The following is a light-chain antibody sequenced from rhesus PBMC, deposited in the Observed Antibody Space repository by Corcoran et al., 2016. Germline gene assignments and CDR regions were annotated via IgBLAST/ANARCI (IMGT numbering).Light chain of an antibody. Sequence: DIQMTQSPSSLSASVGDRVTITCQASQGISNWLAWYQQKPGKAPKLLIYGASSLQSGVPSRFSGRGSGTEFPLTISSLQPEDFATYYCQQYNSNPLTFGGGTKVEIK. CDR1: QGISNW. CDR3: QQYNSNPLT. V-gene: IGKV1-33*02. J-gene: IGKJ4*01. CDR2: GAS.